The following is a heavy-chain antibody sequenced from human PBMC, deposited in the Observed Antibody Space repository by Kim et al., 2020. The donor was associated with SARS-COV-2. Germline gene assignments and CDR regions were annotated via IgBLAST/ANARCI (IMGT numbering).Heavy chain of an antibody. J-gene: IGHJ4*02. V-gene: IGHV3-74*01. CDR2: VNSDGSST. CDR1: GFTFSSYW. Sequence: GGSLRLSCVASGFTFSSYWMHWFRQAPGKGLVWVSRVNSDGSSTRYADSVKGRFTISRDNARNTLYLQMNSLRAEDTAVYYCASLSSGSVWDKFDYWGQGTLVTVSS. D-gene: IGHD3-16*01. CDR3: ASLSSGSVWDKFDY.